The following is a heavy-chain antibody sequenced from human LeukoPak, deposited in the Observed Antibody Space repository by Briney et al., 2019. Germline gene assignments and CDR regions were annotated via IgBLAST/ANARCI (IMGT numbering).Heavy chain of an antibody. CDR3: AKDLTVTSTCYFDS. V-gene: IGHV3-21*01. CDR1: GFTFSSYS. Sequence: PGGSLRLSCAASGFTFSSYSMNWVRQAPGKGLEWVSSISSSSSYIYYADSVKGRFTISRDNAKNSLYLQMNSLRAEDTAVYYCAKDLTVTSTCYFDSWGQGTLVTVSS. D-gene: IGHD4-11*01. CDR2: ISSSSSYI. J-gene: IGHJ4*02.